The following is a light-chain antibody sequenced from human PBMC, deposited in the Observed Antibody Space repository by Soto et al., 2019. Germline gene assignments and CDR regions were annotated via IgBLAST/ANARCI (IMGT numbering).Light chain of an antibody. V-gene: IGKV1-39*01. CDR3: QQSYSTPLT. J-gene: IGKJ4*01. CDR2: AAS. CDR1: QSISSY. Sequence: DIQMTQSPSSLSASVGDRVTITCRASQSISSYLNWYQQKPGKAPKLLIYAASSLQSGVPSRFSGSGSGTDFNLTISSLQPEYFATYYCQQSYSTPLTFGGGTKVEIK.